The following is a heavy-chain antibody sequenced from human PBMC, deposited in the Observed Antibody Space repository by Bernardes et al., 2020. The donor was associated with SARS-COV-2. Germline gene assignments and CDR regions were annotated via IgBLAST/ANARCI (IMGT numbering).Heavy chain of an antibody. Sequence: SEPLSLTCIVSGGSFSSSYFWGCIRQPPGKGLEWIGSIYYSGITYSNPSLKSRVTISVDASKNQFSLKMSSVTAADTAVYYCARHGYTGYHEGVRVKASFDYWGQGTLVTGPS. J-gene: IGHJ4*02. CDR1: GGSFSSSYF. CDR3: ARHGYTGYHEGVRVKASFDY. CDR2: IYYSGIT. D-gene: IGHD3-9*01. V-gene: IGHV4-39*01.